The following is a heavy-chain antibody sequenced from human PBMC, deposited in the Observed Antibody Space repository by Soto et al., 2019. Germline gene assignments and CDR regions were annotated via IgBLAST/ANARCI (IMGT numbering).Heavy chain of an antibody. CDR3: ARMNFYGSAGYYDL. J-gene: IGHJ4*02. Sequence: GGSLRLSCAASGVTFRSYSFHWIRQAPGKGLEWVTFISFDGSKTYYADSVKGRFFISRDNSNSTLYLQMNSLRPEDTVVYYCARMNFYGSAGYYDLWGQGTLVTVSS. V-gene: IGHV3-30-3*01. D-gene: IGHD3-10*01. CDR2: ISFDGSKT. CDR1: GVTFRSYS.